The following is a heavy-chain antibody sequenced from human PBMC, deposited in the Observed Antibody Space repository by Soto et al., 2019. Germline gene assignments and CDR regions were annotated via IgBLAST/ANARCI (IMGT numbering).Heavy chain of an antibody. CDR3: AVDYCSGCSCYSDAFDI. CDR2: IIPILGIA. V-gene: IGHV1-69*02. D-gene: IGHD2-15*01. Sequence: QVQLVQSGAEVKKPGSSVKVSCKASGGTFSSYTISWVRQAPGQGLEWMGRIIPILGIANYAQKFQGRVTITADKSTSRAYMELSSLGSEDTVVYYCAVDYCSGCSCYSDAFDIWGQGTMVTVSS. CDR1: GGTFSSYT. J-gene: IGHJ3*02.